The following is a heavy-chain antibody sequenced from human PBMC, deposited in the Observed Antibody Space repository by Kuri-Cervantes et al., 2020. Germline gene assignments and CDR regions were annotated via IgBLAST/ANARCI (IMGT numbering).Heavy chain of an antibody. D-gene: IGHD3-10*01. CDR1: GFTFSSYS. Sequence: GESLKISCAASGFTFSSYSMNWVRQAPGKGLEWVSSISSSSSYIYYADSVKGRFTISRDNAKNSPYLQMNSLRAEDTAVYYCARSEGSGSYPDAFDIWGQGTMVTVSS. CDR2: ISSSSSYI. CDR3: ARSEGSGSYPDAFDI. V-gene: IGHV3-21*01. J-gene: IGHJ3*02.